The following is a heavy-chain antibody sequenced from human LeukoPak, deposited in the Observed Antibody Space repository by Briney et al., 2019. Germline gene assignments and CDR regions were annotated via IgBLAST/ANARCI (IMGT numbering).Heavy chain of an antibody. V-gene: IGHV4-59*01. Sequence: SETLSLTCTVSGDSISRYYWSWIRQPPGKGLEWIGYIYYSGSTNYNPSLKSRVTISVDTSKNQFSLKLSSVTAADTAVYYCARGPYGDYADAFDIWGQGTMVTVSS. J-gene: IGHJ3*02. CDR3: ARGPYGDYADAFDI. CDR2: IYYSGST. D-gene: IGHD4-17*01. CDR1: GDSISRYY.